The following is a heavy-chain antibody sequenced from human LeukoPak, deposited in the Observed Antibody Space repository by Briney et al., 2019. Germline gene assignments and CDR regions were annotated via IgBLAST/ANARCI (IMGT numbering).Heavy chain of an antibody. CDR2: ISSSGSSI. Sequence: TGGSLRLSCAASGFTFSDYYMSWVRQAPGKGLEWVSYISSSGSSIYYADSVKGRFTISRDNAKISLYLQMNSLRAEDTAVYYCARLLLPDYNFWSGDDYYMDVWGKGTTVTVSS. V-gene: IGHV3-11*04. CDR1: GFTFSDYY. D-gene: IGHD3-3*01. CDR3: ARLLLPDYNFWSGDDYYMDV. J-gene: IGHJ6*03.